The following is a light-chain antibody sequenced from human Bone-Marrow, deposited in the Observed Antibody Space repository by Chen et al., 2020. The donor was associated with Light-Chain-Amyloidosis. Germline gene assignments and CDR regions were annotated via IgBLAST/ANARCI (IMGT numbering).Light chain of an antibody. CDR2: RDT. CDR1: DLPTKY. CDR3: QSADSSGTYEVI. Sequence: SYELTQPPSVSVSPGQTARITCSGDDLPTKYAYWYQQKPGQAPVLVIHRDTERPSGISVRFCGSRSGTTATLTISGVQAEDEADYHCQSADSSGTYEVIVGGGTKLTVL. J-gene: IGLJ2*01. V-gene: IGLV3-25*03.